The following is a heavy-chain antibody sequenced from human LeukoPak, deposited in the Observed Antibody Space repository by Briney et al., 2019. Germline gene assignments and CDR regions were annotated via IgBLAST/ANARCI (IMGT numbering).Heavy chain of an antibody. J-gene: IGHJ4*02. D-gene: IGHD6-13*01. CDR3: ATDGSRGY. CDR2: INPNSGGT. V-gene: IGHV1-2*02. CDR1: GYTFTGYY. Sequence: ASVKVSCKASGYTFTGYYMHWVRQAPGQGLEWMGWINPNSGGTNYAQKFQGRVTMTEDTSTDTAYMELSSLRSEDTAVYYCATDGSRGYWGQGTLVTVSS.